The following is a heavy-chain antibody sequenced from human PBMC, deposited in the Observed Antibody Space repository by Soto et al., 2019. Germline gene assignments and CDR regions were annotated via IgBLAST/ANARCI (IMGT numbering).Heavy chain of an antibody. J-gene: IGHJ4*02. CDR2: INPNSGGT. D-gene: IGHD3-22*01. CDR3: ARILSYYYDSSGYYDDY. CDR1: GYTFTGYY. Sequence: ASVKVSCKASGYTFTGYYMHWVRQAPGQGLEWMGWINPNSGGTNYAQKFQGRVTMTRDTSISTAYMELSRLRSDDTAVYYCARILSYYYDSSGYYDDYWGQGTLVTAPQ. V-gene: IGHV1-2*02.